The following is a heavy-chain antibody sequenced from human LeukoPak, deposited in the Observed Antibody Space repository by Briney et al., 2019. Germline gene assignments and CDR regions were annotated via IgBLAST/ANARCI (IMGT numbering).Heavy chain of an antibody. V-gene: IGHV4-61*02. Sequence: SQTLSLTCTVSGDSISGNFYFWSWIRQTAGKGLEWIGRIYASGAASYNPSLKSRVTISVDTSENQYFLKLKSVTAADTAVYYCARESVYYYGPFDPWGQGTRVIVSS. CDR3: ARESVYYYGPFDP. J-gene: IGHJ5*02. CDR1: GDSISGNFYF. CDR2: IYASGAA. D-gene: IGHD3-22*01.